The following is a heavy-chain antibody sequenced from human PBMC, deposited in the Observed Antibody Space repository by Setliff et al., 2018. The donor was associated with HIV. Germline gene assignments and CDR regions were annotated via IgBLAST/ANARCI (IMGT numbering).Heavy chain of an antibody. J-gene: IGHJ3*02. CDR3: ARDRIEVIAETPHDVFNI. V-gene: IGHV4-4*07. D-gene: IGHD6-13*01. Sequence: SETLSLTSAVSGDSVRGYYWSWIRQSAGRGLEWIGRVHSSATSNYNPSLKGPVSMSVDTAKNQFSLKLTAVSAADTAVYFCARDRIEVIAETPHDVFNIWGRGTMVTVSS. CDR2: VHSSATS. CDR1: GDSVRGYY.